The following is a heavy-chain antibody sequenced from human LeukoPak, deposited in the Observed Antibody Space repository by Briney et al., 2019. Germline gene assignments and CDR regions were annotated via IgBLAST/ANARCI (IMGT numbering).Heavy chain of an antibody. J-gene: IGHJ2*01. D-gene: IGHD3-22*01. V-gene: IGHV5-51*01. CDR2: IYPGDYDT. Sequence: GETLKISCKGSGYSFTSYWIGWVRQMPGKDLEWMGIIYPGDYDTRYSPSYQGQVTISGDKSISTAYLQWSSLKASDTAIYYCARDTSGYYYLDLWGRGTLVIVSS. CDR1: GYSFTSYW. CDR3: ARDTSGYYYLDL.